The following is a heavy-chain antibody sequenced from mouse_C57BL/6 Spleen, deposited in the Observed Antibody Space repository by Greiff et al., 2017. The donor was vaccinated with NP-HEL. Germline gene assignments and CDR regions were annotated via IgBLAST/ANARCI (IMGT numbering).Heavy chain of an antibody. CDR1: GYTFTDYN. Sequence: EVKLQESGPELVKPGASVKIPCKASGYTFTDYNMDWVKQSHGKSLEWIGDINPNNGGTIYNQKFKGKATLTVDKSSSTAYMELRSLTSEDTAVYYCARRHYYGSSYDWFAYWGQGTLVTVSA. CDR3: ARRHYYGSSYDWFAY. V-gene: IGHV1-18*01. J-gene: IGHJ3*01. CDR2: INPNNGGT. D-gene: IGHD1-1*01.